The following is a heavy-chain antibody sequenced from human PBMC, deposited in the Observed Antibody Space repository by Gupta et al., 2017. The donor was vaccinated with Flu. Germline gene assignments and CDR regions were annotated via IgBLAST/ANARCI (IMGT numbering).Heavy chain of an antibody. J-gene: IGHJ6*02. Sequence: QMQLGQSGPEVKKPGTSGKVSCKASGFTFTSSAMQWVRQAREKRLEWIGWIVVGSGNTNYAQKFQERVTITRDMSTSTAYMELSSLRSEDTAVYYCAAVPIAASNIYYYYYGMDVWGQGTTVTVSS. D-gene: IGHD6-6*01. CDR3: AAVPIAASNIYYYYYGMDV. CDR2: IVVGSGNT. CDR1: GFTFTSSA. V-gene: IGHV1-58*02.